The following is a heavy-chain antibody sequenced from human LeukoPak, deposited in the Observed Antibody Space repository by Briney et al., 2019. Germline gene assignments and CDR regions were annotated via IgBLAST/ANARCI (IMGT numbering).Heavy chain of an antibody. CDR2: INQGGSEK. CDR1: GFTFSSYW. CDR3: AKGRRGFQDY. Sequence: PGGSLRLSCAASGFTFSSYWMTWVRQAPGKGLEWVANINQGGSEKYYVDSVKGRFTISRDNAKNSLYLQMNSLRAEDTAVYYCAKGRRGFQDYWGQGTLVTVSS. V-gene: IGHV3-7*01. J-gene: IGHJ4*02.